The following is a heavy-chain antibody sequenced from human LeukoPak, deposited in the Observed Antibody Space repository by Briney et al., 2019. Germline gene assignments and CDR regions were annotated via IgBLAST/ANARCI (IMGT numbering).Heavy chain of an antibody. Sequence: PSETLSLTCTVSGGSFSGYYWSWIRQPPGKGLEWIGEINHSGSTNYNPSLKSRVTISVDTSKNQFSLKLSSVTAADTAVYYCARGGLGSPVGFRFDPWGQGTLVTVSS. V-gene: IGHV4-34*01. D-gene: IGHD2-2*03. J-gene: IGHJ5*02. CDR2: INHSGST. CDR1: GGSFSGYY. CDR3: ARGGLGSPVGFRFDP.